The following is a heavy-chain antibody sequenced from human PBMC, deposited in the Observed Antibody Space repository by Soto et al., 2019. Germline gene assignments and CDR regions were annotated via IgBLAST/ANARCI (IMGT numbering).Heavy chain of an antibody. CDR3: ARVTVNQYFDY. J-gene: IGHJ4*02. Sequence: LSLTCAVYGGSFSGYYWSWIRQPPGKGLEWIGEINHSGSTNYNPSLKSRVTISVDTSKNQFSLKLSSVTAADTAVYYCARVTVNQYFDYWGQGTLVTVSS. V-gene: IGHV4-34*01. CDR2: INHSGST. CDR1: GGSFSGYY. D-gene: IGHD4-17*01.